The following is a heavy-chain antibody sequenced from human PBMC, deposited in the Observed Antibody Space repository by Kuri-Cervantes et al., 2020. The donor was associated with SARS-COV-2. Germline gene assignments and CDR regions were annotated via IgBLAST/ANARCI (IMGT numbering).Heavy chain of an antibody. J-gene: IGHJ4*02. CDR1: GFTFSSYW. D-gene: IGHD3-22*01. CDR2: INSDGSST. V-gene: IGHV3-74*01. Sequence: GESLKISCAASGFTFSSYWMTWVRQAPGKGLVWVSRINSDGSSTSYADSVKGRFTISRDNAKNTLYLQMNSLRAEDTAVYYCARDDYYDSSGFDYWGQGTLVTVSS. CDR3: ARDDYYDSSGFDY.